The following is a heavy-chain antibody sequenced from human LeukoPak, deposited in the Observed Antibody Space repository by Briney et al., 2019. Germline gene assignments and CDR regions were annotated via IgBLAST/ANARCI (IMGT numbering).Heavy chain of an antibody. D-gene: IGHD1-1*01. V-gene: IGHV3-30*04. Sequence: PGRSLRLSCAASGFTFSSYAMHWVRQAPGKGLEWVAVISYDGSNKYYADSVKGRFTISRDNSKNTLYLQMNNLRAEDTAVYYCARDEPYNWNDVGYYYYGMDVWGKGTTVTVSS. J-gene: IGHJ6*04. CDR1: GFTFSSYA. CDR3: ARDEPYNWNDVGYYYYGMDV. CDR2: ISYDGSNK.